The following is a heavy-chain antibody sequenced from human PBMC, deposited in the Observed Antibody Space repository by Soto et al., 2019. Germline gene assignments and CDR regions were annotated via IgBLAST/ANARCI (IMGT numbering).Heavy chain of an antibody. J-gene: IGHJ6*02. Sequence: QVQLVQSGAEVKKPGSSVKVSCKASGGTFSSYAISWVRQAPGQGLEWMGGIIPIFGTANYAQKFQGRGTITADESTSTAYMELSSLRSEDTAVYYCARDESKGNSSSWLDYYYYGMDVWGQGTTVTVSS. CDR1: GGTFSSYA. V-gene: IGHV1-69*01. CDR2: IIPIFGTA. D-gene: IGHD6-13*01. CDR3: ARDESKGNSSSWLDYYYYGMDV.